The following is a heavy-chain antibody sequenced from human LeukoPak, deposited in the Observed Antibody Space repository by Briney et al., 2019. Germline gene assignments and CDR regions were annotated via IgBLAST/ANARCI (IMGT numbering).Heavy chain of an antibody. Sequence: GGSLRLSCAASGLTFSSYSMNWVRQAPGKGLEWVSSISSSSSYIYYADSVKGRFTISRDNAKNSLYLQMNSLRAEDTAVYYCARDDRYDSSGPYYYYGMDVWGQGTTVTVSS. CDR3: ARDDRYDSSGPYYYYGMDV. CDR2: ISSSSSYI. D-gene: IGHD3-22*01. CDR1: GLTFSSYS. J-gene: IGHJ6*02. V-gene: IGHV3-21*01.